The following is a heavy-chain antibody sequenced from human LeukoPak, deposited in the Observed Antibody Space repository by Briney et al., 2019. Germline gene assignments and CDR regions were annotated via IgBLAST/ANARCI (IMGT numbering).Heavy chain of an antibody. Sequence: ASGKVSFKASGYTFTSYDINRVRQGTGQGLELVGWINPNSGNTGYTQKFQGRGTMTMNTSISTDYMELGSVRSEDTPVYSCARAPTRPDYWGQGTLVTVSS. V-gene: IGHV1-8*01. J-gene: IGHJ4*02. CDR3: ARAPTRPDY. D-gene: IGHD5-12*01. CDR1: GYTFTSYD. CDR2: INPNSGNT.